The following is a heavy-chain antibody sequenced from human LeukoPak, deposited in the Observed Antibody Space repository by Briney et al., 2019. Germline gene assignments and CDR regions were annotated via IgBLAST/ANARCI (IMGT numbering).Heavy chain of an antibody. CDR3: ARGPPGFNWFDP. CDR1: GYTFTSYY. D-gene: IGHD1-14*01. V-gene: IGHV1-2*02. Sequence: ASVKVSCKASGYTFTSYYMHWVRQAPGQGLEWMGWINPNSGGTNYAQKFQGRVTMTRDTSISTAYMELSRLRSNDTAVYYCARGPPGFNWFDPWGQGTLVTVSS. CDR2: INPNSGGT. J-gene: IGHJ5*02.